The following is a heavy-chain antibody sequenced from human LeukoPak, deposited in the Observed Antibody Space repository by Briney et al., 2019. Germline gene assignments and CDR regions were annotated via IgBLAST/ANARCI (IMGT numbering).Heavy chain of an antibody. CDR2: ISSSSSYI. D-gene: IGHD4-17*01. V-gene: IGHV3-21*01. CDR1: GFTFSSYS. J-gene: IGHJ4*02. Sequence: GGSLRLSCAASGFTFSSYSMNWVRQAPGKGLEWVSSISSSSSYIYYADSVKGPFTISRDNAKNSLYLQMNSLRAEDTAVYYCASYGDYDYFDYWGQGTLVTVSS. CDR3: ASYGDYDYFDY.